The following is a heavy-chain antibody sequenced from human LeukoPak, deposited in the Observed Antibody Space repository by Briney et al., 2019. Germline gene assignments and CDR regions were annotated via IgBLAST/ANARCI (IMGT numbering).Heavy chain of an antibody. CDR3: AKDGGLWVSAHWGDS. J-gene: IGHJ4*02. Sequence: GALRLSCAASGFTFSSYTMSWVRQAPGKGLEWVSTITTSDGNTYYADSVKGRFTVSRDNSKNTLFLQMNSLRAEDTAVYYCAKDGGLWVSAHWGDSWGRGTLVTVSS. D-gene: IGHD7-27*01. CDR2: ITTSDGNT. V-gene: IGHV3-23*01. CDR1: GFTFSSYT.